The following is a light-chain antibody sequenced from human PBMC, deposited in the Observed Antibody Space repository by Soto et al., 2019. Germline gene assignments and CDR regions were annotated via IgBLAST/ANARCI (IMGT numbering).Light chain of an antibody. Sequence: EIVLTQSPGTVYLSPGERATLSCRASQSVSSRNLAWYRQKPGQAPSLLIFVASNRATGIPDRFSGSGSGTDFTLTISRLEPEDCAVYYCLRYGDSPPAYTFGQGTKLEIK. CDR3: LRYGDSPPAYT. CDR2: VAS. CDR1: QSVSSRN. V-gene: IGKV3-20*01. J-gene: IGKJ2*01.